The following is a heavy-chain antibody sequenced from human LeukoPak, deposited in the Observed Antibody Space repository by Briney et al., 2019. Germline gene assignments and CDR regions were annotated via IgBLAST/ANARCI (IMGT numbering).Heavy chain of an antibody. J-gene: IGHJ4*02. CDR1: GYTFTSYY. D-gene: IGHD3-3*01. Sequence: ASVKVSCKASGYTFTSYYMHWVRQAPGQGLEWMGIINPSGGSTSYAQKFQGRVTMTRDTSTSTVYMELSSLRSEDTAVYYCARDQAYYDFWSGYYPLDYWGQGTLVTVSS. CDR2: INPSGGST. CDR3: ARDQAYYDFWSGYYPLDY. V-gene: IGHV1-46*01.